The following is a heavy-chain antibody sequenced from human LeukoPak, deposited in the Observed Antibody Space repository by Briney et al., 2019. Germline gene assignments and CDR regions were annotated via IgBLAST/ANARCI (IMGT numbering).Heavy chain of an antibody. CDR3: ARWFYDSSGFDY. CDR1: GFTFSSYA. V-gene: IGHV3-30*04. CDR2: ISYDGGNK. Sequence: PGGSLRLSCVASGFTFSSYAMHWVRQAPGKGLERVAVISYDGGNKYYADSVKGRFTISRDNSKNTLYLQMNSLRAEDTAVYYCARWFYDSSGFDYWGQGTLVTVSS. D-gene: IGHD3-22*01. J-gene: IGHJ4*02.